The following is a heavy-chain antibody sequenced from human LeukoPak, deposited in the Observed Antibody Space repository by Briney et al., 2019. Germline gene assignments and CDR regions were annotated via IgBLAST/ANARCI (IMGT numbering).Heavy chain of an antibody. Sequence: GGSLRLSCAASGFTFSSYSMNWVRLSPGKGLEWVSSITGSGPYMLYADSVKHRFTISRDNTKNLLYLEMNSLRAEDTAMYFCVRDVGAVRGEVYFDYWGQGTLVTVSS. CDR3: VRDVGAVRGEVYFDY. J-gene: IGHJ4*02. V-gene: IGHV3-21*06. D-gene: IGHD3-10*01. CDR2: ITGSGPYM. CDR1: GFTFSSYS.